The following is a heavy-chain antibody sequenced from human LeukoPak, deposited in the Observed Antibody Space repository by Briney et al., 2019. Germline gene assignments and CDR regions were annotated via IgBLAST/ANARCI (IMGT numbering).Heavy chain of an antibody. J-gene: IGHJ4*02. CDR1: GGTFSSYA. CDR3: ALAGGYYYDSSGYYPY. D-gene: IGHD3-22*01. V-gene: IGHV1-69*05. Sequence: ASVKVSCKASGGTFSSYAMSWVRQAPGEGVEWMGRIIPIFGTANYAQKFQGRVTITTDESTSTAYMELSSLRSEDTAVYYCALAGGYYYDSSGYYPYWGQGTLVTVSS. CDR2: IIPIFGTA.